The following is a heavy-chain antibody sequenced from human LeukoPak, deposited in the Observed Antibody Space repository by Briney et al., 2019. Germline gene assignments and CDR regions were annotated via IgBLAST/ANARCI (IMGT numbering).Heavy chain of an antibody. CDR3: AKDVKVGAHYFDY. D-gene: IGHD1-26*01. CDR1: GFTFSSYG. Sequence: GGSLRHSCAASGFTFSSYGMHWVRQAPGKGLEWVAVISYDGSNKYYADSVKGRFTISRDNSKNTLYLQMNSLRAEDTAVYYCAKDVKVGAHYFDYWGQGTLVTVSS. V-gene: IGHV3-30*18. J-gene: IGHJ4*02. CDR2: ISYDGSNK.